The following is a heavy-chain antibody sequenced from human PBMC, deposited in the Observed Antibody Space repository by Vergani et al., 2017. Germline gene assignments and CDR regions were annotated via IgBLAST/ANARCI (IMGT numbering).Heavy chain of an antibody. CDR2: ISGSGGST. V-gene: IGHV3-23*01. CDR3: AKGGGYYYGSWSYYPYYYGMDV. J-gene: IGHJ6*02. D-gene: IGHD3-10*01. Sequence: EVQLLESGGGLVQPGGSLRLSCAASGFTFSSYAMSWVRQAPGKGLEWVSAISGSGGSTYYADSVKGRFTISRDNSKNTLYLQMNSLRAEDTAVYYCAKGGGYYYGSWSYYPYYYGMDVWGQGTTVTVSS. CDR1: GFTFSSYA.